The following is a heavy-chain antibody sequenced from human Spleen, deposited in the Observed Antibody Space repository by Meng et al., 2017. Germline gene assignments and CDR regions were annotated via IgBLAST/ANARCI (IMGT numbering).Heavy chain of an antibody. D-gene: IGHD4-11*01. V-gene: IGHV4-34*01. J-gene: IGHJ4*02. CDR2: INHSGST. CDR3: ARGPTTMAHDSDY. CDR1: GGSFSDYY. Sequence: QVQLRQWGAGLLQPSETLSLTCVVSGGSFSDYYWSWIRQPPGKGLEWIGEINHSGSTNYNPSLESRATISVDTSQNNLSLKLSSVTAADSAVYYCARGPTTMAHDSDYWGQGTLVTVSS.